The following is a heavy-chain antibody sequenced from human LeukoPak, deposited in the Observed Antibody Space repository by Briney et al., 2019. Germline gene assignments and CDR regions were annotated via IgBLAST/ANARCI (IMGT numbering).Heavy chain of an antibody. V-gene: IGHV4-4*02. CDR3: ARVCDPGSYPLYFDY. CDR2: IYHSGST. D-gene: IGHD1-26*01. CDR1: GGSISSSNW. J-gene: IGHJ4*02. Sequence: SETLSLTCAVSGGSISSSNWWSWVRQPPGKGLEWIGEIYHSGSTNYNPSLKSRVTISVDKSKNQFSLKLSSVTAADTAVYYCARVCDPGSYPLYFDYWGQGTLVTVSS.